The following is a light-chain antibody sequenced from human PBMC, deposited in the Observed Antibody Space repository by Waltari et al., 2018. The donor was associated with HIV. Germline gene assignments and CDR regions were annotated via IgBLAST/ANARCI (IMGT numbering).Light chain of an antibody. CDR1: RSDIGRYDF. Sequence: QSALTQPPSASGPPGPSVTIYCNGTRSDIGRYDFVSWYHLHPDKAPKLILYEATKRPSGVPDRFSGSKSGNTASLTVSGLQTDDEADYYCSSYASNNTFVVFGGGTKLTVL. J-gene: IGLJ2*01. CDR3: SSYASNNTFVV. V-gene: IGLV2-8*01. CDR2: EAT.